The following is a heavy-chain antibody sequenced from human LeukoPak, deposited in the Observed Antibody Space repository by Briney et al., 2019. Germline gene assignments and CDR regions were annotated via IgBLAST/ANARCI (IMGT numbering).Heavy chain of an antibody. Sequence: SQTLSLTCAISGDSVSSHSSAWSCIRQSPSRCLEWRGRTYYRSKWYHDYAVSVKSRISINPDTSKNQFSLQLSSVTPEDTAVYYCARDPDNYGMDVWGQGTTVTVSS. CDR1: GDSVSSHSSA. CDR3: ARDPDNYGMDV. CDR2: TYYRSKWYH. V-gene: IGHV6-1*01. J-gene: IGHJ6*02.